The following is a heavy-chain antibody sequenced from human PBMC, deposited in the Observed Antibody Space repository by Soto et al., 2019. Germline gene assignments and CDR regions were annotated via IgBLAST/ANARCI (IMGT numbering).Heavy chain of an antibody. J-gene: IGHJ4*02. CDR3: ARDLGYSSGWYGFDY. CDR2: IKQDGSEK. V-gene: IGHV3-7*05. D-gene: IGHD6-19*01. CDR1: GFTFSSYW. Sequence: EVQLVESGGGLVQPGGSLRLSCAASGFTFSSYWMSWVRQAPGKGLEWVANIKQDGSEKYYVDSVKGRFTISRDNAKNSRYLQMNSLRAEDTAVYYGARDLGYSSGWYGFDYWGQGTLVTVSS.